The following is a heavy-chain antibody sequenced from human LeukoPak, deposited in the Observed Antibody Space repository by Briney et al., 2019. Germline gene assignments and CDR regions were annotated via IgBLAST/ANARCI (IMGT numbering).Heavy chain of an antibody. J-gene: IGHJ3*02. Sequence: SETLSLTCAVYGGSFSGYYWSWIRQPPGKGLEWIGGINHSGSTNYNPSLKSRVTISVDTSKNQFSLKLSSVPAAATAVYYCARDFEGVATSKPTHDAFDIWGQGTMVTVSS. D-gene: IGHD5-12*01. V-gene: IGHV4-34*01. CDR1: GGSFSGYY. CDR2: INHSGST. CDR3: ARDFEGVATSKPTHDAFDI.